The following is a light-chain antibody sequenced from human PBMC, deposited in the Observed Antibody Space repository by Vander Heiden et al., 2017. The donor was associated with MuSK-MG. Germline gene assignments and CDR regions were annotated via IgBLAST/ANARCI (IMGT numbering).Light chain of an antibody. CDR2: DAS. V-gene: IGKV1-5*01. Sequence: DIQMTQSTSTLSASVGDRVTITCRASQSISSWLAWYQQRSGKAPKLLIYDASSLESGVSSRFSGSGSGTEFTLTISSLQPDDFATYYCQQYKSYSPWTFGQGTKVEIK. J-gene: IGKJ1*01. CDR3: QQYKSYSPWT. CDR1: QSISSW.